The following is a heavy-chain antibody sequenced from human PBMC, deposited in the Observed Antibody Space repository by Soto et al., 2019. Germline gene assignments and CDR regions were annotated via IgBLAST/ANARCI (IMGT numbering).Heavy chain of an antibody. J-gene: IGHJ4*02. Sequence: QVQLVESGGGVVQPGRSLRLSCAASGFTFSSYGMHWVRQAPGKGLEWVAVIWDDGSNKYYADSVKGPFTISRDNSKNTLYLQMNSLRAEDTAVYYCARKDYGSYFDYWGQGTLVTVSS. D-gene: IGHD4-17*01. CDR1: GFTFSSYG. CDR2: IWDDGSNK. V-gene: IGHV3-33*01. CDR3: ARKDYGSYFDY.